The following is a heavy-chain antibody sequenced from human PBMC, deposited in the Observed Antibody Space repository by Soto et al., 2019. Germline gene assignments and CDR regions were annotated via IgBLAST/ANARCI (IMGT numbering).Heavy chain of an antibody. Sequence: PVGSLRLSCAASGFTFSSYVMHWVRQAPGKGLEWVAVISYDGSYKYYADSVKGRFTISRDNSKNTLFLQMNSLRADDTAVYYCAKDQASGQGSFDSWGQGTLVTVSS. J-gene: IGHJ4*02. CDR3: AKDQASGQGSFDS. CDR1: GFTFSSYV. CDR2: ISYDGSYK. V-gene: IGHV3-30*18.